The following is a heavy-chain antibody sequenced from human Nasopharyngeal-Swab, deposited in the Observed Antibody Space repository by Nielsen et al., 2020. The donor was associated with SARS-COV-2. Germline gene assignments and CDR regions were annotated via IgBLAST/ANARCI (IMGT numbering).Heavy chain of an antibody. CDR3: ARIEDCSSTSCYDYFDY. V-gene: IGHV4-34*01. Sequence: WIRQPPGKGLDLIGDINHSGSTNYNPSLKSRVTISVDTSKNQFSLKLSSVTAADTAVYYCARIEDCSSTSCYDYFDYWGQGTLVTVSS. D-gene: IGHD2-2*01. CDR2: INHSGST. J-gene: IGHJ4*02.